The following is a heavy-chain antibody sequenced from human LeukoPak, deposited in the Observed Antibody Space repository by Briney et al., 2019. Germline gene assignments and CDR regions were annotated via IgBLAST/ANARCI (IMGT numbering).Heavy chain of an antibody. J-gene: IGHJ4*02. V-gene: IGHV5-51*01. CDR1: GYSFTNYW. CDR2: IYPGDSDT. Sequence: GESLKISCKGSGYSFTNYWIGWVRQMPGKGLDWMGIIYPGDSDTRYSPSFQGQVTISADKSISTAYLQWSSLKASDSAIYYCARSWVAGYGTVLDYWGQGTLVTVSS. D-gene: IGHD6-19*01. CDR3: ARSWVAGYGTVLDY.